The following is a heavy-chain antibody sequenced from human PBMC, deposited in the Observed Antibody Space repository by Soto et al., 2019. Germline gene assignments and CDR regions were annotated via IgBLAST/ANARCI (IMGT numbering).Heavy chain of an antibody. CDR1: GFPFTTYG. CDR3: VGGQYYFDY. D-gene: IGHD3-10*01. Sequence: QVQLVESGGGVVQPGTSLRLSCAASGFPFTTYGMHWVREGPAKGLEWVAVISYDGSNTYYADSVKGRFTISRDNSKNTLYLQMNSLRPEDTALYYCVGGQYYFDYQAQGTLVTVSS. V-gene: IGHV3-30*03. CDR2: ISYDGSNT. J-gene: IGHJ4*02.